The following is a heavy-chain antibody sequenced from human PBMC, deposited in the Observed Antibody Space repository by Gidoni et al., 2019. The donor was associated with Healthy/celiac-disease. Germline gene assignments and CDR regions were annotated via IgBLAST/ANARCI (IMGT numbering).Heavy chain of an antibody. CDR2: IYYSGST. D-gene: IGHD6-13*01. Sequence: QLQLQESGPGLVNPSETLSLTCTVSGRSFRSRSYYWGWIRQPPGKGLEWIGSIYYSGSTYYNPSLKSRVTISVDTSKTQFSLKLSSVTAADTAVYYCARVVGAVAGQFDYWGQGTLVTVSS. J-gene: IGHJ4*02. CDR1: GRSFRSRSYY. CDR3: ARVVGAVAGQFDY. V-gene: IGHV4-39*07.